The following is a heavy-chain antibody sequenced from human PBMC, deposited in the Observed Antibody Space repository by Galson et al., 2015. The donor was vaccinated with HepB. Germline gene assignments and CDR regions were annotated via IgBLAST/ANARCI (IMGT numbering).Heavy chain of an antibody. CDR2: IWYDGSNK. J-gene: IGHJ4*02. Sequence: SLRLSCAASGLTFSSYGMHWVRQAPGKGLEWVAVIWYDGSNKYYADSVKGRFTISRDNSKNTLYLQMNSLRAEDTAVYYCAIAMSIDDYGDYWGQGTLVTVSS. D-gene: IGHD6-6*01. V-gene: IGHV3-33*01. CDR1: GLTFSSYG. CDR3: AIAMSIDDYGDY.